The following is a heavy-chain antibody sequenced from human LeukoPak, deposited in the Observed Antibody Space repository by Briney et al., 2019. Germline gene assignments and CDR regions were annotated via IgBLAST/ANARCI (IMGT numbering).Heavy chain of an antibody. J-gene: IGHJ4*02. CDR1: GFTFSSYA. D-gene: IGHD3-3*01. CDR3: AKVPYYDFWSGSFDY. Sequence: GGSLRLSCAASGFTFSSYAMSWVRQAPGEGLEWVSEISGSGGSTYYADSVKGRFTISRDNSKSTLYLQMNSLRAEDTAVYYCAKVPYYDFWSGSFDYWGQGTLVTVSS. V-gene: IGHV3-23*01. CDR2: ISGSGGST.